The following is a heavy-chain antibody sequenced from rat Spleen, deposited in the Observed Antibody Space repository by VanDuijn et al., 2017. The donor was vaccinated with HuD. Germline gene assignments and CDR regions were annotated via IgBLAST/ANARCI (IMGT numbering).Heavy chain of an antibody. CDR3: ARHGNNFGWFAY. CDR2: ISPSGGST. Sequence: EVQLVESGGGLVQPGRSLKLSCAASGFTFSNYDMAWVRQAPTKGLEWVASISPSGGSTYYRDSVKGRFTVSRDNAKSTLYLQRDSLRSEDTATYYCARHGNNFGWFAYWGQGTLVTVSS. J-gene: IGHJ3*01. CDR1: GFTFSNYD. V-gene: IGHV5-25*01. D-gene: IGHD1-10*01.